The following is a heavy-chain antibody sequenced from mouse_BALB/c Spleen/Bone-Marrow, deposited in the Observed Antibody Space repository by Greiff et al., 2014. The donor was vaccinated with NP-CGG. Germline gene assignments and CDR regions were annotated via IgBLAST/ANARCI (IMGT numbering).Heavy chain of an antibody. CDR1: GHSFTGYN. Sequence: EVKLQESGPELEKPGASVKISCKASGHSFTGYNMNWVKQSHGKSLEWIGNIDPYYGTTTFNQKFKDKATLTVDKSSSTAYMQLKSLASEDSAVYYCTRSRAYFRAWVAYWGQGTLVTVSA. J-gene: IGHJ3*01. D-gene: IGHD2-14*01. CDR3: TRSRAYFRAWVAY. V-gene: IGHV1-39*01. CDR2: IDPYYGTT.